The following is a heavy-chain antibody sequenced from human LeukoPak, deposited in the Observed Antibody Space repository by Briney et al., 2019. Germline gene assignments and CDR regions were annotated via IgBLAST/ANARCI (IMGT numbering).Heavy chain of an antibody. D-gene: IGHD2-2*02. CDR2: INPNSGGT. J-gene: IGHJ4*02. V-gene: IGHV1-2*02. CDR1: GYTFTGYY. Sequence: ASVKVSCKASGYTFTGYYMHWVRQAPGQGLEWMEWINPNSGGTNYAQKFQGRVTMTRDTSISTAYMELSRLRSDDTAVYYCARGRYCSSTSCYTTPEYYFDYWGQGTLVTVSS. CDR3: ARGRYCSSTSCYTTPEYYFDY.